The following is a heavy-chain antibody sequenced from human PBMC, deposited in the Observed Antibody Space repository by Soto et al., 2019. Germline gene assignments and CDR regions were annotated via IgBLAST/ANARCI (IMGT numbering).Heavy chain of an antibody. V-gene: IGHV3-7*01. J-gene: IGHJ4*02. D-gene: IGHD1-26*01. Sequence: EVQLVESGGGLVQPGGSLRLSCAASGFSFSSYWMSWVGQAPGKGLEWVANIKQDESEKNYADSVKGRFTISRDNTKNSLFLQMNTLRVEDTAVYYCYSGGYTDYWGQGTLVTVSA. CDR3: YSGGYTDY. CDR2: IKQDESEK. CDR1: GFSFSSYW.